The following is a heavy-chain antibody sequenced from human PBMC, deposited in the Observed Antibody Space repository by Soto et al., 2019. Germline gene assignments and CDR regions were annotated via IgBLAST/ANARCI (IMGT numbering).Heavy chain of an antibody. Sequence: QVQMQESGPGLVRPSQTLSLSCAVSGASLTSGDYYWNWIRQSPGKALDWIGYIYYNGDTYYNPSLKARVTFSLDTSKNHFSLKMTSSTAADTAVYFCARENTAMGGYFDYWGPGSLVTISS. CDR2: IYYNGDT. D-gene: IGHD5-18*01. V-gene: IGHV4-30-4*01. J-gene: IGHJ4*02. CDR1: GASLTSGDYY. CDR3: ARENTAMGGYFDY.